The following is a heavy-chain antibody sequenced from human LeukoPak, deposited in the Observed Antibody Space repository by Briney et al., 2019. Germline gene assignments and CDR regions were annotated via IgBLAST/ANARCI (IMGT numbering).Heavy chain of an antibody. D-gene: IGHD3-3*01. CDR3: ARRNDFWSGYYEVGYFDY. J-gene: IGHJ4*02. CDR2: ISSNGGST. V-gene: IGHV3-64*01. Sequence: GGSLRLSCAASGFTFSSYAMHWVRQAPGKGLEYVSAISSNGGSTYYANSVKGRFTISRDNSKNTLYLQMGSLRAEDMAVYYCARRNDFWSGYYEVGYFDYWGQGTLVTLSS. CDR1: GFTFSSYA.